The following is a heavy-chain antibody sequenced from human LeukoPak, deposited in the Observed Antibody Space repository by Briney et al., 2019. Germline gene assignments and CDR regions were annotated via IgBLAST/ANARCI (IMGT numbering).Heavy chain of an antibody. Sequence: PSETLSLTCTVSGDSISSGSYYWSWIRQPPGKGLEWIGYIYHGGTTYYNPSLRSRVTISVDRSKNQFSLNLSSVTAADTAVYYCARERTTYFDYWGQGTLVTVSS. V-gene: IGHV4-30-2*01. CDR1: GDSISSGSYY. D-gene: IGHD1-7*01. CDR2: IYHGGTT. CDR3: ARERTTYFDY. J-gene: IGHJ4*02.